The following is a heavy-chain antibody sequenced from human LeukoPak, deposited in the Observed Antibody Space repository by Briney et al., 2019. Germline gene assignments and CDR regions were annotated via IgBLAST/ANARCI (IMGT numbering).Heavy chain of an antibody. CDR3: ARDGRAAVPDY. CDR2: IIPIFGTA. J-gene: IGHJ4*02. Sequence: ASVKVSCKASGYTFTGYYMHWVRQAPGQGLEWMGGIIPIFGTANYAQKFQGRVTITADESTSTAYMELSSLRSEDTAVYYCARDGRAAVPDYWGQGTLVTVSS. D-gene: IGHD2-15*01. V-gene: IGHV1-69*13. CDR1: GYTFTGYY.